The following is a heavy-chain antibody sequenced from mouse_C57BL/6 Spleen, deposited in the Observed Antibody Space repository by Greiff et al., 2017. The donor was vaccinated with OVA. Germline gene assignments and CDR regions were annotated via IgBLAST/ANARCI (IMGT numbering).Heavy chain of an antibody. CDR3: ARGWGHYYGSPHAMDY. V-gene: IGHV1-42*01. J-gene: IGHJ4*01. CDR2: INPSTGGT. D-gene: IGHD1-1*01. CDR1: GYSFTGYY. Sequence: VQLQQSGPELVKPGASVKISCKASGYSFTGYYMNWVKQSPEKSLEWIGEINPSTGGTTYNQKFKAKATLTVDKSSSTAYMQLKSLTSEDSAVYYCARGWGHYYGSPHAMDYWGQGTSVTVSA.